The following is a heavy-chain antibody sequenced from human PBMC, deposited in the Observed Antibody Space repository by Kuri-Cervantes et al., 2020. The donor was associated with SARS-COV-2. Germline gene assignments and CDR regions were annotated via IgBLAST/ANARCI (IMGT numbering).Heavy chain of an antibody. CDR2: ISGSGGST. V-gene: IGHV3-23*01. Sequence: GESQKISCAASGFTFSSYAMSWVRQAPGKGLEWVSGISGSGGSTYYADSVKGRFTISRDNSKNTLFLQMNSLRVEDTAVYYCAKGALKDYGNRFDPWGQGTLVTDSS. CDR1: GFTFSSYA. CDR3: AKGALKDYGNRFDP. J-gene: IGHJ5*02. D-gene: IGHD4-17*01.